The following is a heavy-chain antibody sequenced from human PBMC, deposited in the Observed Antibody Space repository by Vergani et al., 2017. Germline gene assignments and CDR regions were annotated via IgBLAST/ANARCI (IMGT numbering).Heavy chain of an antibody. Sequence: VQLEESGGGVVQPGRSLRLSCAGSGFTLSSHAMHWVRQAPGKGLEWVANIKQDGSEKYYVDSVKGRFTISRDNAKNSLYLQMNSLRAEDTAVYYCARYCGWYQNICDFDYWGQGTLVTVSS. CDR1: GFTLSSHA. CDR2: IKQDGSEK. V-gene: IGHV3-7*01. CDR3: ARYCGWYQNICDFDY. J-gene: IGHJ4*02. D-gene: IGHD6-19*01.